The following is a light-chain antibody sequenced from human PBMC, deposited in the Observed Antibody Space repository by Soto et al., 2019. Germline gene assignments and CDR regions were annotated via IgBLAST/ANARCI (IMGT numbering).Light chain of an antibody. Sequence: DIVMTQSPDSLAVSLGERATINCKSSQSVLYSTNNKNYLAWYQQKRGQPPKLLIYWAATRESGVPDRFSGSGSGTDFTLTISSLQAEDVAIYYCQKYYITPLTFGGGTQVEI. J-gene: IGKJ4*01. CDR3: QKYYITPLT. CDR2: WAA. V-gene: IGKV4-1*01. CDR1: QSVLYSTNNKNY.